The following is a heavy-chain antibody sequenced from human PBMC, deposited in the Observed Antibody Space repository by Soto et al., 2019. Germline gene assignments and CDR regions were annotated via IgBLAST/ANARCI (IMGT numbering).Heavy chain of an antibody. J-gene: IGHJ6*02. Sequence: GGSLRLSCAASGFTFSSYAMHWVRQAPGKGLEWVAVISYDGSNKYYADSVKGRFTISRDNSKNTLYLQMNSLRAEDTAVYYCARGGVGGYSYGTYYYYGMDVWGQGTTVTVSS. CDR1: GFTFSSYA. CDR3: ARGGVGGYSYGTYYYYGMDV. D-gene: IGHD5-18*01. CDR2: ISYDGSNK. V-gene: IGHV3-30-3*01.